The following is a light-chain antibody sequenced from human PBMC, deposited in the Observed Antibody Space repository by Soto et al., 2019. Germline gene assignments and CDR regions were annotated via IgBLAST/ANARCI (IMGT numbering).Light chain of an antibody. CDR3: VQYMGSGILV. J-gene: IGLJ3*02. Sequence: QTVVTQEPSFSVSPGGTVTLTCGWSSGSVSTSYYPSWYQQTPGQAPRTLIYSTNTRSSGVPDRFSGSILGNKAALTITGDQADEDSYYYSVQYMGSGILVFGGGTKLTVL. CDR2: STN. CDR1: SGSVSTSYY. V-gene: IGLV8-61*01.